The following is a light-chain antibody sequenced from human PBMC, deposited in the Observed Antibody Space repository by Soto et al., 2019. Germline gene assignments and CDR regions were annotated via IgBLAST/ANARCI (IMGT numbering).Light chain of an antibody. J-gene: IGKJ1*01. V-gene: IGKV1-5*03. CDR1: QSISIW. Sequence: DIQMNLSPSTLSASVGDRVTITCRASQSISIWLAWYQQKPGKAPKILIYKASSLESGVPSRFSGSGSGTEFTLTISSLQPDDFATYYCQQYSTYTPRAFGQGTKADVK. CDR2: KAS. CDR3: QQYSTYTPRA.